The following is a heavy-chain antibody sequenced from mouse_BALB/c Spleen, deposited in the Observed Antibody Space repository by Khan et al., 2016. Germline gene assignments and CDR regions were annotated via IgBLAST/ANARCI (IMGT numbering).Heavy chain of an antibody. Sequence: EVQLQESGPGLVKPSQSLSLTCTVTGYSITSDYAWNWIRQFPGNKLEWMGYISYSGSTSYNPSLKSRISITRDTSKNPFFLQLNSVTTEDTATYYCASYYRYHFDVWGAGTTVTVSS. CDR3: ASYYRYHFDV. CDR1: GYSITSDYA. D-gene: IGHD2-14*01. CDR2: ISYSGST. V-gene: IGHV3-2*02. J-gene: IGHJ1*01.